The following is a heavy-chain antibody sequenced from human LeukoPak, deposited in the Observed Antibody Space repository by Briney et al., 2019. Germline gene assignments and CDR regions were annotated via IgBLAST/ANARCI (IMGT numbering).Heavy chain of an antibody. D-gene: IGHD5-12*01. Sequence: SETLSLTCVVSGGSTSSSNWWSWVRQPPGKGLEWIGEIYHSGSTNYNPSLKSRVTISVDKSKNQFSLKLSSVTAADTAVYYCAREEATARDFDYWGQGTLVTVSS. CDR1: GGSTSSSNW. CDR2: IYHSGST. J-gene: IGHJ4*02. CDR3: AREEATARDFDY. V-gene: IGHV4-4*02.